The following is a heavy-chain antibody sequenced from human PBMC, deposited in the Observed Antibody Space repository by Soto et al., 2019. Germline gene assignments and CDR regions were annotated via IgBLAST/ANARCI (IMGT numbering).Heavy chain of an antibody. CDR3: ARLGGVVSDRGFWSGAYYYYGMDV. CDR2: IYTSGST. D-gene: IGHD3-3*01. J-gene: IGHJ6*02. Sequence: SETLSLTCTVSGGSISSYYWSWIRQPAGKGLEWIGRIYTSGSTNYNPSLKSRVTMSVDTSKNQFSLKLSSVTAADTAVYYCARLGGVVSDRGFWSGAYYYYGMDVWGQGTTVTVSS. CDR1: GGSISSYY. V-gene: IGHV4-4*07.